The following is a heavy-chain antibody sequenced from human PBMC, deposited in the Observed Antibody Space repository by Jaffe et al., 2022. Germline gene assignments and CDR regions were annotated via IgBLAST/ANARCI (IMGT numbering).Heavy chain of an antibody. J-gene: IGHJ6*03. CDR3: ARDGRLGPGARYYYMDV. D-gene: IGHD3-16*01. Sequence: QVQLVQSGAEVKKPGSSVKVSCKASGGTFSSYAISWVRQAPGQGLEWMGGIIPIFGTANYAQKFQGRVTITADESTSTAYMELSSLRSEDTAVYYCARDGRLGPGARYYYMDVWGKGTTVTVSS. V-gene: IGHV1-69*01. CDR2: IIPIFGTA. CDR1: GGTFSSYA.